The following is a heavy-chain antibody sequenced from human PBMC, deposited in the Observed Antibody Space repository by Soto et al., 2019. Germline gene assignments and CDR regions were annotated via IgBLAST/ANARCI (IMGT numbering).Heavy chain of an antibody. CDR1: GGTFSSYA. CDR2: IIPIFGTA. Sequence: SVKVSCKASGGTFSSYAISWVRQAPGQGLEWMGGIIPIFGTANYAQKFQGRVTITADESTSTAYMELSSLRSEDTAVYYCARVNCISTSCYDYFDYWGQGTLVTVSS. CDR3: ARVNCISTSCYDYFDY. D-gene: IGHD2-2*01. V-gene: IGHV1-69*13. J-gene: IGHJ4*02.